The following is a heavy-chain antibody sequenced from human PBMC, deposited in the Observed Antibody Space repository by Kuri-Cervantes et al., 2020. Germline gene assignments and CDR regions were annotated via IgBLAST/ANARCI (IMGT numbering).Heavy chain of an antibody. CDR1: GGTFSSYA. CDR3: ARGDMVRGVVDYYYYGMDV. J-gene: IGHJ6*02. Sequence: SVKVSCKASGGTFSSYAISWVRQAPGQGLEWMGGIIPIFGTANYAQKFQGRVTMTRDTSTSTVYMELSSLRSEDTAVYYCARGDMVRGVVDYYYYGMDVWGQGTTVTVSS. D-gene: IGHD3-10*01. CDR2: IIPIFGTA. V-gene: IGHV1-69*05.